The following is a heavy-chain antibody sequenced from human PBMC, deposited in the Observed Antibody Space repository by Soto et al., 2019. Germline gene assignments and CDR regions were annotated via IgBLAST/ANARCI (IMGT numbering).Heavy chain of an antibody. D-gene: IGHD6-13*01. V-gene: IGHV4-31*03. CDR1: GGSISSGGYY. CDR2: IYYSGST. Sequence: SETLSLTCTVSGGSISSGGYYWSWIRQHPGKGLEWIGYIYYSGSTYYNPSLKSRVTISVDTSKNQFSLKLSSVTAADTAVYYCARESAYSSSWDWFDPWGQGTLVTVSS. CDR3: ARESAYSSSWDWFDP. J-gene: IGHJ5*02.